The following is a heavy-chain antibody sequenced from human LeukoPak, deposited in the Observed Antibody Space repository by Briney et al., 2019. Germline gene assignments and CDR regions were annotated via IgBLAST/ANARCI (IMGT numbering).Heavy chain of an antibody. CDR3: ASSMDSSGYYYGLD. Sequence: PSETLSLTCAVYGGSFSGYYWSWIRQPPGKGLEWIGYIYYSGSTNYNPSLKSRVTISVDTSKNQFSLKLSSVTAADTAVYYCASSMDSSGYYYGLDWGQGTLVTVSS. CDR1: GGSFSGYY. D-gene: IGHD3-22*01. J-gene: IGHJ4*02. V-gene: IGHV4-59*08. CDR2: IYYSGST.